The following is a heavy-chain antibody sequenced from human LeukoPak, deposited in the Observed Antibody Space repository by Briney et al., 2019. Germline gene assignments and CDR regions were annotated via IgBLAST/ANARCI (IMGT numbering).Heavy chain of an antibody. D-gene: IGHD6-19*01. Sequence: GGSLRLSCAASGFTFSDYYMSWIRQAPGKGLEWVSYISSSGSTIYYADSVKGRFTISRDNAENSLYLQMNSLRAEDTAVYYCARRAVAAYYYYGMDVWGQGTTVTVSS. CDR2: ISSSGSTI. CDR3: ARRAVAAYYYYGMDV. J-gene: IGHJ6*02. V-gene: IGHV3-11*01. CDR1: GFTFSDYY.